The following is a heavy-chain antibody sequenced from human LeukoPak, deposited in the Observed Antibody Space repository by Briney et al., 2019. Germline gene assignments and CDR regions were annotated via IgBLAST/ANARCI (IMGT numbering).Heavy chain of an antibody. D-gene: IGHD1-26*01. Sequence: GGSLRLSCAASGFTFSTHGMHWVRQAPGKGLEWVAVISYHGSNKHYADSVKGQFTISRDNSKNSLYLQMHSLRPEDTAVYYCARAYSGSFYEAFDFWGQGTMVTVSS. CDR3: ARAYSGSFYEAFDF. CDR2: ISYHGSNK. CDR1: GFTFSTHG. J-gene: IGHJ3*01. V-gene: IGHV3-30-3*01.